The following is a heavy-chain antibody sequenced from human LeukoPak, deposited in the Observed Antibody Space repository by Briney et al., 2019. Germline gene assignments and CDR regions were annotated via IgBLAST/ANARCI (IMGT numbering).Heavy chain of an antibody. CDR2: INTRSSTI. V-gene: IGHV3-48*04. CDR1: GFTFGRYS. D-gene: IGHD2-15*01. Sequence: GGSLRLSCAASGFTFGRYSMNWVRQAPGKGLEWVSYINTRSSTIYYADSVKGRFTISRDNAKNSLYLQMNSLRAEDTAAYYCARELGYCSGGSCYESYYGMDVWGQGTTVTVS. CDR3: ARELGYCSGGSCYESYYGMDV. J-gene: IGHJ6*02.